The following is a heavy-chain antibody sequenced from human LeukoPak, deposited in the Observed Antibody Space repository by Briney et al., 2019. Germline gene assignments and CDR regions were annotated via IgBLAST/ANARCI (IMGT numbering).Heavy chain of an antibody. CDR1: GGSISSYY. V-gene: IGHV4-59*01. CDR3: ARYGNTDYYYYGMDV. Sequence: SETLSLTCTVSGGSISSYYWSWIRQPPGKGLEWIGYIYYSGSTNYNPSLKSRVTISVDTSKNQFSLKLSSVTAADTAVYYCARYGNTDYYYYGMDVWGQGTTVTVSS. CDR2: IYYSGST. D-gene: IGHD1-7*01. J-gene: IGHJ6*02.